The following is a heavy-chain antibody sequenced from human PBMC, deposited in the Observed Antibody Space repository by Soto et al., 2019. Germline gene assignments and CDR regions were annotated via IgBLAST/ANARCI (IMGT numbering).Heavy chain of an antibody. CDR3: ARPAAPSITMIVVVPFDY. CDR1: GFTFSSYG. CDR2: IWYDGSNK. V-gene: IGHV3-33*01. D-gene: IGHD3-22*01. Sequence: LRLSCAASGFTFSSYGMHWVRQAPGKGLEWVAVIWYDGSNKYYADSVKGRFTISRDNSKNTLYLQMNSLRAEDTAVYYCARPAAPSITMIVVVPFDYWGQGTLVTVSS. J-gene: IGHJ4*02.